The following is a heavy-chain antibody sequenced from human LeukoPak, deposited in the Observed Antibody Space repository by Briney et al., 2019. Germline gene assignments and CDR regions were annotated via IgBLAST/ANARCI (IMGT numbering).Heavy chain of an antibody. Sequence: GGSLRLSCTASGFTFGDYAMSWVRQPPGKGLEWVGFIRSKAYGGTTEYAASVKGRFTISRDDSKSIAYLQMNSLKTEDTAVYYCTRVAYDCWGQGTLVTVSS. CDR1: GFTFGDYA. D-gene: IGHD2-15*01. CDR3: TRVAYDC. J-gene: IGHJ4*02. CDR2: IRSKAYGGTT. V-gene: IGHV3-49*04.